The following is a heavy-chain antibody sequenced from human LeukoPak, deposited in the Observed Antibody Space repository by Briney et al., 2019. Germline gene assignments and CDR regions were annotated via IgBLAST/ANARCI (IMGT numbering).Heavy chain of an antibody. D-gene: IGHD2-2*01. CDR1: DGSFSRYH. CDR3: ARKPRDIVVVSYYYYYGMDV. V-gene: IGHV4-34*01. Sequence: SETLSLTCAVYDGSFSRYHWSWIRQPPGKGLEWIGEINHSGSTNYNPSLKSRVTISVDTPKNQFSLKLTSVTAADTAIYYCARKPRDIVVVSYYYYYGMDVWGQGTTVTVSS. J-gene: IGHJ6*02. CDR2: INHSGST.